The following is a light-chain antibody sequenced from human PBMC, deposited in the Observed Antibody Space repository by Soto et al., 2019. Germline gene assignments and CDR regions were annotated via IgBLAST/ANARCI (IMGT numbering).Light chain of an antibody. CDR2: DDA. Sequence: SYELPQPPSVSVAPGQTARITCGGEKVENKNVHWYQQKAGQAPVLVVFDDADRPSGIPDRFSGSYSGNTATLTISRVEAGDKADYYCLVWESSSDQYVFGTGTKLTVL. CDR3: LVWESSSDQYV. J-gene: IGLJ1*01. V-gene: IGLV3-21*02. CDR1: KVENKN.